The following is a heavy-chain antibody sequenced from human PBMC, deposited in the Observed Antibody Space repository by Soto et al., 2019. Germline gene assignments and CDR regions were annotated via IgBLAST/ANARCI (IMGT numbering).Heavy chain of an antibody. J-gene: IGHJ6*02. CDR2: IYHSGST. CDR3: ARAGILTGSYYYGMDV. CDR1: GGSISSSNW. Sequence: KPSETLSLTCAVSGGSISSSNWWSWVRQPPGKGLEWIGEIYHSGSTNYNPSLKSRVTISVDKSKNQFSLKLSSVTAADTAVYYCARAGILTGSYYYGMDVWGQGTTVTVSS. D-gene: IGHD3-9*01. V-gene: IGHV4-4*02.